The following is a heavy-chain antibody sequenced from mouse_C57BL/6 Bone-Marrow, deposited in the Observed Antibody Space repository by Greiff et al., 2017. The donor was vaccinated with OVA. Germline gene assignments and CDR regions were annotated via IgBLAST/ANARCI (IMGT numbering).Heavy chain of an antibody. CDR2: IDPSDSYT. J-gene: IGHJ1*03. CDR3: ARGDGPYWYFDV. Sequence: QVQLQQPGAELVMPGASVKLSCKASGYTFTSYWMHWVKQRPGQGLEWIGEIDPSDSYTNYNQKFKGKSTLTVDKSSSKAYMQLSSLTSEDSAVYYCARGDGPYWYFDVWGTGTTVTVSS. D-gene: IGHD2-3*01. CDR1: GYTFTSYW. V-gene: IGHV1-69*01.